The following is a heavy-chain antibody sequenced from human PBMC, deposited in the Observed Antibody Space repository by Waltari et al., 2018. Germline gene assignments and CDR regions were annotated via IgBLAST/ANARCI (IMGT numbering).Heavy chain of an antibody. D-gene: IGHD3-10*01. CDR3: ARAFRSSWFGAWLDP. Sequence: QVQLVQSAAEVKKAWASVNVSCKASGYTFISRDINWVRQATGKGLGWMGGMNPNRGNPGYAQKFQGRVTMTRNTSISTAYMELTSLTSEDTAVYYCARAFRSSWFGAWLDPWGQGTPVAVSS. J-gene: IGHJ5*02. CDR1: GYTFISRD. V-gene: IGHV1-8*01. CDR2: MNPNRGNP.